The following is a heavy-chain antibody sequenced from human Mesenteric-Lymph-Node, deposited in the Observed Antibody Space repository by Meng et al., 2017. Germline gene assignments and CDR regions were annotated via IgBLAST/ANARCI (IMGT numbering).Heavy chain of an antibody. D-gene: IGHD3-22*01. Sequence: QGQLQESGPGLVRPSETLSLTCTVYGGSFSGYYWSWIRQPPGKGLEWIGEINHSGSTNYNPSLESRVTISVDTSKNQFSLKLSSVTAADTAVYYCARTHFYDSSNYGFDYWGQGTLVTVSS. J-gene: IGHJ4*02. CDR3: ARTHFYDSSNYGFDY. CDR2: INHSGST. V-gene: IGHV4-34*09. CDR1: GGSFSGYY.